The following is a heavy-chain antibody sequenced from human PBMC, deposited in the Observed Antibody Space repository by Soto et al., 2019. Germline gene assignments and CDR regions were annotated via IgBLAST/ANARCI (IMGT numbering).Heavy chain of an antibody. D-gene: IGHD6-19*01. CDR3: ARLQPPRGYSSGWFDR. V-gene: IGHV4-39*01. J-gene: IGHJ5*02. CDR1: GGSIITTNYY. CDR2: IYYAGST. Sequence: QLQLQESGPGLAKPSETLSLTCTVSGGSIITTNYYWVWIRQPPGNGLEWIGTIYYAGSTYYNPSLKSRVTISVDTSKNQFSLKLRSVTATDTAMYYCARLQPPRGYSSGWFDRWGQGFQVTVSS.